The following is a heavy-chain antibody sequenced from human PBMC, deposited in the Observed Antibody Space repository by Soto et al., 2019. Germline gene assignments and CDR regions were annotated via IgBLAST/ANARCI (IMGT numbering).Heavy chain of an antibody. J-gene: IGHJ6*02. CDR3: ARDLHSISSEIFSHYYGMDV. CDR1: GGTFSSYA. CDR2: IIPIFGTA. V-gene: IGHV1-69*01. Sequence: QVQLVQSGAEVKKPGSSVKVSCKASGGTFSSYAISWVRQAPGQGLEWMGGIIPIFGTANYAQEFQGRVTITADESTSTAYMELSSLRSEDTAVYYCARDLHSISSEIFSHYYGMDVWGQGTTVTVSS. D-gene: IGHD6-6*01.